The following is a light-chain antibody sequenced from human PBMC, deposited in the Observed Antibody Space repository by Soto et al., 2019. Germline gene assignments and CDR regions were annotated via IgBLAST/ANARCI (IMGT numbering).Light chain of an antibody. CDR3: QQYNVYPFT. V-gene: IGKV1-5*03. CDR1: QIINRW. CDR2: KAS. Sequence: DIQMTQSPSTLSASVGDRVTITCRASQIINRWLAWYQQRPGKAPKLLIYKASTLKSGVPSRFSGSGSGTEFTLTISSLQPEDFATYYCQQYNVYPFTFGGGTKVDIK. J-gene: IGKJ4*01.